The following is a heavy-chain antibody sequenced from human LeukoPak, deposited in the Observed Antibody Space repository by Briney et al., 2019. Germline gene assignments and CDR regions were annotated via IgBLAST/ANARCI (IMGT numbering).Heavy chain of an antibody. CDR2: INHSGST. CDR3: ARQGPFLHMSWFDP. CDR1: GGSFSGYY. J-gene: IGHJ5*02. Sequence: PSETLSLTCAVYGGSFSGYYWSWIRQPPGKGLEWIGEINHSGSTNYNPSLKSRVTISVDTSKNQFSLKLSSVTAADTAVYYCARQGPFLHMSWFDPWGQGTLVTVSS. V-gene: IGHV4-34*01.